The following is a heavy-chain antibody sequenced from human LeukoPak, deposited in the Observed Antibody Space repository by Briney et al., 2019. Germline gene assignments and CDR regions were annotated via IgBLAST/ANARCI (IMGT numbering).Heavy chain of an antibody. J-gene: IGHJ4*02. D-gene: IGHD6-25*01. Sequence: GGSLRLSGAASGFTFSSYGMSWVRQAPGKGLEWVSAISGSGGSTYYADSVRGRFTISRDNSKNTLYLQMNSLRAEDTALYYCAKSATRYYFDYWGQGTLVTVSS. CDR1: GFTFSSYG. V-gene: IGHV3-23*01. CDR3: AKSATRYYFDY. CDR2: ISGSGGST.